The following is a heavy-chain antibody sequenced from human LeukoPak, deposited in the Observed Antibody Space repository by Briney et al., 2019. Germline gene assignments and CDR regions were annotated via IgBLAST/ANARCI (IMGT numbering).Heavy chain of an antibody. CDR1: GASISMGDYY. Sequence: PSETLSLTSTVSGASISMGDYYWSWIRQPPGEGLEWLGYIYYTGSTSYNPSLNSRPTMSLDTSKNHFSLKLSSVTAADTAVYYCARACSGTSDFGTFDYWGQGTLVTVSS. V-gene: IGHV4-30-4*01. J-gene: IGHJ4*02. CDR2: IYYTGST. CDR3: ARACSGTSDFGTFDY. D-gene: IGHD2-2*01.